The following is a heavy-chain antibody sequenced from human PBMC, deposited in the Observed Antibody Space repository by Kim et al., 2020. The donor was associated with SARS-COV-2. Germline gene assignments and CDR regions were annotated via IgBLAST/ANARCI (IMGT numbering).Heavy chain of an antibody. D-gene: IGHD4-17*01. CDR1: GGSFSGYY. Sequence: SETLSLTCAVYGGSFSGYYWSWIRQPPGKGLEWIGEINHSGSTNYNPSLKSRVTISVDTSKNQFSLKLSSVTAADTAVYYCARAYGEFDPYYYYGMDVWGQGTTVTVSS. CDR3: ARAYGEFDPYYYYGMDV. CDR2: INHSGST. V-gene: IGHV4-34*01. J-gene: IGHJ6*02.